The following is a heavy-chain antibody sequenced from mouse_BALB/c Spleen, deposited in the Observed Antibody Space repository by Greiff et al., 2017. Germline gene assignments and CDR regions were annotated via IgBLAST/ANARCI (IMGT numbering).Heavy chain of an antibody. CDR1: GFSLTSYD. CDR2: IWTGGGT. V-gene: IGHV2-9-2*01. J-gene: IGHJ4*01. Sequence: VKLVESGPGLVAPSQSLSITCTVSGFSLTSYDISWIRQPPGKGLEWLGVIWTGGGTNYNSAFMSRLGISKDNSKSQVFLKMNSLQTDDTAIYYCVRWLPYAMDYWGQGTAVTVSS. CDR3: VRWLPYAMDY. D-gene: IGHD2-2*01.